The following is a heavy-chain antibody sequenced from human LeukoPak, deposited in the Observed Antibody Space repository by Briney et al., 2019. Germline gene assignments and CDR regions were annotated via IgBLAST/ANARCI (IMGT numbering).Heavy chain of an antibody. CDR2: INHSGST. CDR1: GGSFSGYY. J-gene: IGHJ4*02. Sequence: SETPSLTCAVYGGSFSGYYWNWIRQPPGKGLEWIGEINHSGSTNYNPSLESRVTISVDTSKNQFSLKLSSVTAADTAVYYCARSKDILTGYCFDYWGQGTLVTVSS. CDR3: ARSKDILTGYCFDY. D-gene: IGHD3-9*01. V-gene: IGHV4-34*01.